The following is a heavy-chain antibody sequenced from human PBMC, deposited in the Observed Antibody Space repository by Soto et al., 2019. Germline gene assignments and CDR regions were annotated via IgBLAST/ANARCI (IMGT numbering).Heavy chain of an antibody. CDR2: ISYDGSNK. Sequence: LRLSCAPSGFTFSSYAMHWVRQAPGKGLEWVAVISYDGSNKYYADSVESRFTISRDNSKNTPYLQMNSLRAEDTAVYYCARVLLAAGRYYHYGMDIWGQGTTGTVAS. CDR1: GFTFSSYA. D-gene: IGHD6-13*01. CDR3: ARVLLAAGRYYHYGMDI. J-gene: IGHJ6*02. V-gene: IGHV3-30-3*01.